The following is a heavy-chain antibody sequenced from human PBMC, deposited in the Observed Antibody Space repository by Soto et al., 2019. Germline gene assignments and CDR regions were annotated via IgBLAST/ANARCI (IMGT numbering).Heavy chain of an antibody. D-gene: IGHD2-2*01. J-gene: IGHJ6*02. CDR1: GFTFSSYA. Sequence: GGSLRLSCAASGFTFSSYAMSWVRQAPGRGLEWVSGISGGGTSTYYADSVKGRFTISRDNSKNTLYLQMNSLRAEDTAVFYCAKGLGPAADFRVDVWGQGTTVTVSS. V-gene: IGHV3-23*01. CDR2: ISGGGTST. CDR3: AKGLGPAADFRVDV.